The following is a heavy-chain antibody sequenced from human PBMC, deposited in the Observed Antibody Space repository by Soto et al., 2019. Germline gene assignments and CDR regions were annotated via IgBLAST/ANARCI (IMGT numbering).Heavy chain of an antibody. CDR2: MNPNSGNT. CDR1: GYTFTNYD. Sequence: GASVKVSCKASGYTFTNYDINWVRQATGQGLEWMGWMNPNSGNTGYAQKFQGRVTMTRSTSISTAYMELSSLGSEDTATYYCARDLYCSGGSCYPGGYWGQGTLVTVSS. J-gene: IGHJ4*02. D-gene: IGHD2-15*01. CDR3: ARDLYCSGGSCYPGGY. V-gene: IGHV1-8*01.